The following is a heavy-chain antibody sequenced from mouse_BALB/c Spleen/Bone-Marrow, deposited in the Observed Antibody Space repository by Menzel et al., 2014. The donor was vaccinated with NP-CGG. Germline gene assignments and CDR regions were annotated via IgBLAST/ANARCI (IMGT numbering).Heavy chain of an antibody. CDR2: IWAGGST. Sequence: VKVVESGPGLVAPSQSLSITCTVSGFSLTSYGVHWVRQPPGKGLEWLGVIWAGGSTNYNSALMSRLSISKDNSKSQVFLKMNSLQTDDTAMYYCARDSGTDYYAMDYWGQGTSVTVSS. V-gene: IGHV2-9*02. J-gene: IGHJ4*01. D-gene: IGHD3-3*01. CDR3: ARDSGTDYYAMDY. CDR1: GFSLTSYG.